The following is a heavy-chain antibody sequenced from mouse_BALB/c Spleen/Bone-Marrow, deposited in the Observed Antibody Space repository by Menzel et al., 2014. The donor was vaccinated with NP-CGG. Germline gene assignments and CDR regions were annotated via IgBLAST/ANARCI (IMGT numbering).Heavy chain of an antibody. CDR1: GFTFTDYY. V-gene: IGHV7-3*02. J-gene: IGHJ3*01. CDR3: ARDYGNYVRFAY. CDR2: IRNKANGYTT. Sequence: EVQLVESGGGLVQPGGSLRLSCATSGFTFTDYYMSWVRQPPGKALEWLGFIRNKANGYTTEYSASVKGRFTISRDNSQSILYLQMNTLRAEDSATYYCARDYGNYVRFAYWGQGTLVTASA. D-gene: IGHD2-1*01.